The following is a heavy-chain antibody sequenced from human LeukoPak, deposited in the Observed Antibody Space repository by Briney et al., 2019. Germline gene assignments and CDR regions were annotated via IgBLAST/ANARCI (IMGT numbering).Heavy chain of an antibody. CDR3: ARDHMWAFDH. V-gene: IGHV3-30*02. J-gene: IGHJ4*02. CDR1: GFSFSSYN. CDR2: MGNDGVTE. Sequence: GGSLRLSCAASGFSFSSYNMHWARQAPGKGLERLAFMGNDGVTEFYPDSVRGRFTVSRDTSKNTLYLQMVSLRPEDTAVYYCARDHMWAFDHWGQGTLVTVSS. D-gene: IGHD1-26*01.